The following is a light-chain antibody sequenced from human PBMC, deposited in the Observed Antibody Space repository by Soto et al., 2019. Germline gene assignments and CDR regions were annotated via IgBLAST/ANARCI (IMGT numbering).Light chain of an antibody. CDR2: GAS. V-gene: IGKV3-20*01. CDR1: QSVSSSSY. J-gene: IGKJ2*01. CDR3: HQYGSSPSYT. Sequence: EIVLTQSPGTLSLSPGERATLSCRASQSVSSSSYLAWYQQKPGQAPRLLIYGASSRATGIPDRFSGSASGTDFTLTIRRLEPEAFAVYYCHQYGSSPSYTFGQGTKLEIK.